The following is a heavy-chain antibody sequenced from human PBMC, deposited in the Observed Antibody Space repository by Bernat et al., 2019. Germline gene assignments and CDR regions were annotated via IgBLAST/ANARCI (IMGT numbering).Heavy chain of an antibody. CDR1: GGSISSSSYY. CDR2: IYYSGST. CDR3: ASLPDLWFGELLTLP. Sequence: QPQLQESGPGLVKPSETLSLTCTVSGGSISSSSYYWGWIRQPPGKGLEWIGSIYYSGSTYYNPSLKSRVTISVDTSKNQFSLKLSSVTAADTAVYYCASLPDLWFGELLTLPWGQGTMVTVSS. D-gene: IGHD3-10*01. V-gene: IGHV4-39*01. J-gene: IGHJ3*01.